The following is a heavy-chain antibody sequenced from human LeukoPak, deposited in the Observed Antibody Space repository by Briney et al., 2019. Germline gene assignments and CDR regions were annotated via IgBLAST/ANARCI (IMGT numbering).Heavy chain of an antibody. CDR2: ISYDGSNK. D-gene: IGHD6-13*01. Sequence: GGSLRLSCAASGFTFSSYAMHWVRQAPGKGLEWVAVISYDGSNKYYADSVKGRFTISRDNSKNTLYLQMNSLRAEDTAVYYCARDSAAATSYYFGYWGQGTLVTVSS. CDR3: ARDSAAATSYYFGY. V-gene: IGHV3-30*04. CDR1: GFTFSSYA. J-gene: IGHJ4*02.